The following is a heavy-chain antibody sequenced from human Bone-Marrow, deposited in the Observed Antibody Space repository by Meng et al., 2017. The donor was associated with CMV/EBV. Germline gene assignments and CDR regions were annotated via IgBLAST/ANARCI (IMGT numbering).Heavy chain of an antibody. D-gene: IGHD3-3*01. CDR3: ARSITIFGVVDY. J-gene: IGHJ4*02. V-gene: IGHV1-2*02. Sequence: GESLKISCKASGYTFTSYGISWVRQAPGQGLEWMGWINPNSGGTNYAQKFQGRVTMTRDTSISTAYMELRSLRSDDTAVYYCARSITIFGVVDYWGQGTLATVSS. CDR2: INPNSGGT. CDR1: GYTFTSYG.